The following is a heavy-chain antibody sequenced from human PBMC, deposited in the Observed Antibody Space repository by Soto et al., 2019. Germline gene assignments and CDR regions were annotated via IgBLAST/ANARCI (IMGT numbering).Heavy chain of an antibody. Sequence: EVQLVESGGGLVKPGGSLRLSCAASGFTFSNAWMSWVRQAPGKGLEWVGRIKSKTDGGTTDYAAPVKGRFTISRDDSKNTLYLQMNSLKTEDTAVYYCTTAEDNSGITIFGVVIIPNYMDVWGKGTTVTVSS. J-gene: IGHJ6*03. CDR2: IKSKTDGGTT. CDR1: GFTFSNAW. CDR3: TTAEDNSGITIFGVVIIPNYMDV. V-gene: IGHV3-15*01. D-gene: IGHD3-3*01.